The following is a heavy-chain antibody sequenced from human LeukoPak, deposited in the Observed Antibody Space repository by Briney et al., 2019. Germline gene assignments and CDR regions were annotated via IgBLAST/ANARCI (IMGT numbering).Heavy chain of an antibody. CDR2: IYYSGST. CDR3: ARHDWFDP. J-gene: IGHJ5*02. Sequence: PSETLSLTCTVSGASISSSSYYWAWIRQPPGKGLEWIGSIYYSGSTYYNPSLKSRVTISVDTSKNQFSLKLNSVTAADTAVYYCARHDWFDPWGQGTLVTVSS. V-gene: IGHV4-39*01. CDR1: GASISSSSYY.